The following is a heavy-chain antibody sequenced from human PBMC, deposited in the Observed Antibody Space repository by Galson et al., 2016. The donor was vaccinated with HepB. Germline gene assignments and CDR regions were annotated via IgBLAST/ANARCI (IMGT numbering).Heavy chain of an antibody. CDR3: AKEFYDYVWGNYRPRPVDY. CDR1: GFAFSTYV. V-gene: IGHV3-23*01. J-gene: IGHJ4*02. D-gene: IGHD3-16*02. Sequence: SLRLSCAASGFAFSTYVMSWVRQAPGKGLEWVSAISGSGGSTYYADSVKGRFTISRDNSKNTLYLQMNSLRAKDTAMYYCAKEFYDYVWGNYRPRPVDYWGQGTLVTVSS. CDR2: ISGSGGST.